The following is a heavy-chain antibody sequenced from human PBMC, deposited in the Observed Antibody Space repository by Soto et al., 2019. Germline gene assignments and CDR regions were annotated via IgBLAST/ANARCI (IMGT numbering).Heavy chain of an antibody. CDR1: GYNFINPW. Sequence: GESLKISCKGSGYNFINPWIAWVRQMPGNGLEWMGIVYPDDPDTRYSPSFQGQVTISADKSISTAYLQWSSLEASDTAMYYCARPTYCSSTHCSPFDYWGQGTLVTVSS. CDR2: VYPDDPDT. D-gene: IGHD2-2*01. CDR3: ARPTYCSSTHCSPFDY. V-gene: IGHV5-51*01. J-gene: IGHJ4*02.